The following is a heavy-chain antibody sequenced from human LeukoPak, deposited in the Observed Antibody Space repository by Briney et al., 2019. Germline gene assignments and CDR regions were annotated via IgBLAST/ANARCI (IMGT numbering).Heavy chain of an antibody. CDR1: GFTFDDYA. D-gene: IGHD6-19*01. CDR2: ISWNGGSI. J-gene: IGHJ4*02. CDR3: AKDIAPPSSGTFDY. V-gene: IGHV3-9*01. Sequence: GRSLRLSCTASGFTFDDYAMHWVRQAPGKGLERVSSISWNGGSIGYADSVKGRFTISRDDAKNSLYLQMNSLRPEDTALYYCAKDIAPPSSGTFDYWGQGTLVTVSS.